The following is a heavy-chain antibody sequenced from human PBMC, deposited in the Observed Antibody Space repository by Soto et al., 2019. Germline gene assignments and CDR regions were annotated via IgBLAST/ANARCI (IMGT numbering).Heavy chain of an antibody. CDR3: ARTAAAGKYYYGVDV. D-gene: IGHD6-13*01. CDR2: IYPGDSDT. J-gene: IGHJ6*02. V-gene: IGHV5-51*01. Sequence: GESLKISCEGSGYNFINYWIGWVRQMHGKGLEWMGIIYPGDSDTRYSPSFQGQVTISADKSISTAYLQWSSLKASDTAIYYCARTAAAGKYYYGVDVWGQGTTVTVSS. CDR1: GYNFINYW.